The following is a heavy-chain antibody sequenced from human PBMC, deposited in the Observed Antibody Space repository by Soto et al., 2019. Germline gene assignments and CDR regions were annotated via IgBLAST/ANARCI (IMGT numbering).Heavy chain of an antibody. J-gene: IGHJ4*02. V-gene: IGHV4-39*01. Sequence: QLQLQESGPGLVKPSETLSLTCTVSGGSISSSSYYWGWIRQPPGKGLEWIGRIYYSGRTYYNPSLKSRVTISVDTSKNQFSLKLSSVTAADTAVYYCARQSVTMIVVVTFFDYWGQGTLVTVSS. CDR3: ARQSVTMIVVVTFFDY. D-gene: IGHD3-22*01. CDR2: IYYSGRT. CDR1: GGSISSSSYY.